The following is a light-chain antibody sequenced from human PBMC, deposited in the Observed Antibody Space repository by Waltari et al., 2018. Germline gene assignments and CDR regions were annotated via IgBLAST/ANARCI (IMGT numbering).Light chain of an antibody. V-gene: IGKV1-5*03. CDR1: QSINTW. Sequence: DIQMTQSPSTLSASVGDRITITCRASQSINTWLDWYQPKPGKAPKLLISKASSLQSEVPSRFSGSGFGTEFTLTISSLQPDDSATYYCQRYSGYPPTFGGGTKVEIK. CDR2: KAS. J-gene: IGKJ4*01. CDR3: QRYSGYPPT.